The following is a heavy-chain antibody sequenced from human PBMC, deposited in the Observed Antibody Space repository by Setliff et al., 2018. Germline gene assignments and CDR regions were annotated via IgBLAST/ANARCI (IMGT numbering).Heavy chain of an antibody. CDR3: ARQPPLNWAIPFDL. CDR2: IHYRGTT. J-gene: IGHJ3*01. V-gene: IGHV4-39*01. D-gene: IGHD7-27*01. Sequence: SETLSLTCTVSVDSISSSTYYWGWIRQPPGKGLEWIGRIHYRGTTYSNASLASRLTISVDTAKNQFSLKLTSVTAADTAVYYCARQPPLNWAIPFDLWGQGKRVTVSS. CDR1: VDSISSSTYY.